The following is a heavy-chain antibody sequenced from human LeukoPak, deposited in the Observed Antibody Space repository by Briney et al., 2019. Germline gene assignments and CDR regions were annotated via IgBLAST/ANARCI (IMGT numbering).Heavy chain of an antibody. V-gene: IGHV1-2*02. CDR1: GYSFTVYY. Sequence: GSVKVSCKASGYSFTVYYMYWVRQAPGQGLEWLGWIIPTGGGTHYAEKFQGRVTLTRDTSISTAYMELTSLRSDDTAVYYCAKEAASGSFSSWGQGTLVTVSS. D-gene: IGHD1-26*01. CDR2: IIPTGGGT. CDR3: AKEAASGSFSS. J-gene: IGHJ5*02.